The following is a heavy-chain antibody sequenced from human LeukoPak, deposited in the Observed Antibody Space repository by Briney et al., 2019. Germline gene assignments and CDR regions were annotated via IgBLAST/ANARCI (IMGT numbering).Heavy chain of an antibody. Sequence: SETLSLTCTVSGGSLSSYYWSWIRQPAGKGLEWIGRIYPTVSTNYNPSLKSRVTMSVTTSMNQFSLELTSVTAADTAMYYCAREGRATWIFHYWGVATLVAASS. J-gene: IGHJ4*02. V-gene: IGHV4-4*07. CDR2: IYPTVST. CDR3: AREGRATWIFHY. CDR1: GGSLSSYY. D-gene: IGHD5-12*01.